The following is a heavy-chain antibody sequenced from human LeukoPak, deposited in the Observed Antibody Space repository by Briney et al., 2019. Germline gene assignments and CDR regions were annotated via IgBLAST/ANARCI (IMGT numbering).Heavy chain of an antibody. CDR2: IYTSGST. CDR1: GGSISSYY. J-gene: IGHJ4*02. Sequence: SETLSLTCTVSGGSISSYYWSWIRQPPGKGLEWIGSIYTSGSTNYNPSLKSRVTISVDTPKNQFSLKLSSVTAADTAVYYCAVYYYVSGHFDYWGQGTLVTVSS. V-gene: IGHV4-4*09. CDR3: AVYYYVSGHFDY. D-gene: IGHD3-10*02.